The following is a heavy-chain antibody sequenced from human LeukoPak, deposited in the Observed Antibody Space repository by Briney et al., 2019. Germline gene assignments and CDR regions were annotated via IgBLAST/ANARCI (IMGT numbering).Heavy chain of an antibody. D-gene: IGHD6-19*01. V-gene: IGHV3-21*01. J-gene: IGHJ6*03. Sequence: GGSLRLSCAASGFTFSSYWMHWVRQAPGKGLVWVSSISSSSSYIYYADSVKGRFTISRDNAKNSLYLQMNSLRAEDTAVYYCARDASSGWYVDVWGKGTTVTVSS. CDR1: GFTFSSYW. CDR2: ISSSSSYI. CDR3: ARDASSGWYVDV.